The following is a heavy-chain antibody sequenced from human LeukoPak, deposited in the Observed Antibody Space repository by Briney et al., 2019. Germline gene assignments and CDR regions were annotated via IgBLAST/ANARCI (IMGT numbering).Heavy chain of an antibody. D-gene: IGHD6-19*01. J-gene: IGHJ4*02. V-gene: IGHV1-2*02. CDR3: ARDSYCDRWLDRDF. CDR2: INPNSGGT. Sequence: GASVKVSCKASGYTFTGYYMHWVRQAPGQGLEWMGWINPNSGGTNYAQKFQGRVTMTRDTSISTAYMELSRLRSDDTAVYYCARDSYCDRWLDRDFWGQGTHVTVSS. CDR1: GYTFTGYY.